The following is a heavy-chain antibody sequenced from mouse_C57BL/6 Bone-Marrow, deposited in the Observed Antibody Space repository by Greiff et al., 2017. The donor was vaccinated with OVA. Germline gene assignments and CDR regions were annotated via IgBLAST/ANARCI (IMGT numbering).Heavy chain of an antibody. V-gene: IGHV5-17*01. CDR3: ARHWDYWYFDV. Sequence: EVMLVESGGGLVKPGGSLKLSCAASGFTFSDYGMHWVRQAPEKGLEWVAYISSGSSTIYYADTVKGRFTISRDNAKNTLFLQMTSLRSEDTAMYYCARHWDYWYFDVWGTGTTVTVSS. CDR2: ISSGSSTI. D-gene: IGHD4-1*01. CDR1: GFTFSDYG. J-gene: IGHJ1*03.